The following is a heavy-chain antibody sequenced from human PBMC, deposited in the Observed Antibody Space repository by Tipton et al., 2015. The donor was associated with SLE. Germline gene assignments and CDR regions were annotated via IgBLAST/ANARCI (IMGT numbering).Heavy chain of an antibody. CDR2: IYYSGST. CDR1: GGSISSYY. J-gene: IGHJ4*02. CDR3: ARMVQGDYFDY. Sequence: LRLSCTVSGGSISSYYWSWIRQPPGKGLEWIGYIYYSGSTNYNPSLKTRVTIPVDTSKNQFSLKLSSVTAADTAVYYCARMVQGDYFDYWGQGTLVTVSS. D-gene: IGHD3-10*01. V-gene: IGHV4-59*01.